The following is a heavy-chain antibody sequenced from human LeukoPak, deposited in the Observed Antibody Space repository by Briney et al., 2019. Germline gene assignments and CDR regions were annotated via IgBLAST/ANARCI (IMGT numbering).Heavy chain of an antibody. V-gene: IGHV4-59*12. D-gene: IGHD2-2*02. J-gene: IGHJ4*02. Sequence: GSLRLSCAASGFTFSTYNMNWVRQAPGKGLEWIGIIFHSGNTFYNPSLKSRATLSVDTSKNQFSLKLSSVTAADTAVYYCASRCSSTSCYTVYWGQGTLVTVS. CDR2: IFHSGNT. CDR3: ASRCSSTSCYTVY. CDR1: GFTFSTYN.